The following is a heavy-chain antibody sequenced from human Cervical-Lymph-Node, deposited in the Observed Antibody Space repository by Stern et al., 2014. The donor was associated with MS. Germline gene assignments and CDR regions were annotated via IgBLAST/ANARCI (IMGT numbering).Heavy chain of an antibody. V-gene: IGHV1-18*01. J-gene: IGHJ4*02. CDR3: ARRGELENDF. CDR2: ISAYNGNT. Sequence: QLLESGTEVKKPGASVNVSCKASGYIFKNFGISWVRQAPGQGLEWMGWISAYNGNTKYTQKLQDRVIMTTDTSTTTAYMELRNLRSDDTAVYYCARRGELENDFWGQGTLVTVSS. D-gene: IGHD1-1*01. CDR1: GYIFKNFG.